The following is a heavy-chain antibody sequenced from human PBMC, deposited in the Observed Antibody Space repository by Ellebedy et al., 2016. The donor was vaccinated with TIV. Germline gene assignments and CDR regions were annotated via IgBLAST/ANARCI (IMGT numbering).Heavy chain of an antibody. V-gene: IGHV3-23*01. Sequence: GGSLRLSCAASGFTFRNFAMTWVRQAPGKGLEWVSSISSSGVSSDYADSVGGRVTISIANSKRTLYLQMDSLRADDSAEYYCAKLDSSGYYYGRLDYWGQGTLVTVSS. CDR1: GFTFRNFA. CDR3: AKLDSSGYYYGRLDY. J-gene: IGHJ4*02. D-gene: IGHD3-22*01. CDR2: ISSSGVSS.